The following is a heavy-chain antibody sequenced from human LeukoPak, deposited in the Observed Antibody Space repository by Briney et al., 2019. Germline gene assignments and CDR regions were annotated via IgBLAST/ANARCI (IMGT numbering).Heavy chain of an antibody. Sequence: PGGSLRPSCAASEFTFSSYVMRWVRQAPGKGLEWVSSITSSGDGTYYADSVKGRFTISRDNSKNTLYLQMNSLRAGDTAVYYCAKRSSGNYYFDNWGQGTLVTVSS. CDR3: AKRSSGNYYFDN. J-gene: IGHJ4*02. D-gene: IGHD3-22*01. V-gene: IGHV3-23*01. CDR2: ITSSGDGT. CDR1: EFTFSSYV.